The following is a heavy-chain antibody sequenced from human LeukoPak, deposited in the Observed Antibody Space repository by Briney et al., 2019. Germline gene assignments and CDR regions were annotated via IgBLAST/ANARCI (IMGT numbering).Heavy chain of an antibody. CDR2: ISGSGGST. D-gene: IGHD3-10*01. Sequence: GGSLRLSRAASGFTFNSHAMSWVRQAPGEGLEWVSAISGSGGSTYYADSVKGRFTISRDNSKNTLYLQMNSLRAEDTAVYYCAKVYGSETFYFDYWGQGTLGTVSS. CDR3: AKVYGSETFYFDY. J-gene: IGHJ4*02. V-gene: IGHV3-23*01. CDR1: GFTFNSHA.